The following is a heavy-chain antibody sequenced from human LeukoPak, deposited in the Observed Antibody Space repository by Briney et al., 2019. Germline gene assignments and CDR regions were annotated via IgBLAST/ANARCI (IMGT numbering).Heavy chain of an antibody. J-gene: IGHJ3*02. V-gene: IGHV1-2*04. Sequence: ASVKVSCKASGYTFTGYYMHWVRQAPGQGLEWMGWINPNSGGTNYAQKFQGWVTMTRDTSISTAYMELSRLRSDDTAVYYCAREPYCSSTSCPLGDAFDIWGQGTMVTVSS. CDR3: AREPYCSSTSCPLGDAFDI. CDR2: INPNSGGT. D-gene: IGHD2-2*01. CDR1: GYTFTGYY.